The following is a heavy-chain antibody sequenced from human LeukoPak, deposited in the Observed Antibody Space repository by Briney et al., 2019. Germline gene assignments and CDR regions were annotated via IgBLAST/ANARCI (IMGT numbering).Heavy chain of an antibody. Sequence: PSETLSLTCTVSGGSISSNNYYWAWIRQPPGKGLEWIGTISYSGNSYYNPSLKSRVTISADTSKNQFSLKLSSVTAADTAVYYCARQGSGNYLSPVNYWGQGTLVTVSS. CDR3: ARQGSGNYLSPVNY. CDR2: ISYSGNS. V-gene: IGHV4-39*01. J-gene: IGHJ4*02. CDR1: GGSISSNNYY. D-gene: IGHD1-26*01.